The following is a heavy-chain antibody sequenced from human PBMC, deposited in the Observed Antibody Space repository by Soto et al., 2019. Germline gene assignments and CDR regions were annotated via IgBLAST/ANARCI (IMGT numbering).Heavy chain of an antibody. CDR3: AAGNVVATIFDY. D-gene: IGHD5-12*01. CDR1: GFTFTSSA. CDR2: IVVGSGNT. J-gene: IGHJ4*02. Sequence: SVKVSCKASGFTFTSSAMQWVRQARGQRLEWIGWIVVGSGNTNYAQKFQERVTITRDMSTSTAYMELSSLRSEDTAVYYCAAGNVVATIFDYWGQGTLVTVSS. V-gene: IGHV1-58*02.